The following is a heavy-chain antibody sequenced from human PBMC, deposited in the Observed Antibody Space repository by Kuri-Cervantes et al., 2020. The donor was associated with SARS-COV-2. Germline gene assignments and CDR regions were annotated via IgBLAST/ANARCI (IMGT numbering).Heavy chain of an antibody. J-gene: IGHJ4*02. D-gene: IGHD3-22*01. CDR2: IYYSGST. V-gene: IGHV4-39*01. CDR3: ARVDPTMTPDY. CDR1: GGSISSSSYY. Sequence: GSLRLSCTVSGGSISSSSYYWGWIRQPPGKGLEWIGSIYYSGSTYYNPSLKSRVTISVDTSKNQFSLKLSSVTAADTAVYYCARVDPTMTPDYWGQGTLVTVSS.